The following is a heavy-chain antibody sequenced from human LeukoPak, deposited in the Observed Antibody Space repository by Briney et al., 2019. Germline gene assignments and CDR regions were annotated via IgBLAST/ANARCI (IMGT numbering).Heavy chain of an antibody. D-gene: IGHD3-22*01. Sequence: PSETLSLTCAVYGGSFSGYYWSWIRQPPGKGLEWIGEINHSGSTNYNPSLKSRVTISVDTSKNQFSLKLSSATAADTAVYYCARGGDYYDSSGYYYYNWFDPWGQGTLVTVSS. J-gene: IGHJ5*02. V-gene: IGHV4-34*01. CDR2: INHSGST. CDR1: GGSFSGYY. CDR3: ARGGDYYDSSGYYYYNWFDP.